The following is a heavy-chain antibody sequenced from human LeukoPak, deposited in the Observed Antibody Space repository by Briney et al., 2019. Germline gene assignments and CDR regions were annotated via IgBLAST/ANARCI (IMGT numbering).Heavy chain of an antibody. CDR3: ARGPIAARPDNWFDP. D-gene: IGHD6-6*01. V-gene: IGHV1-69*05. CDR1: GGTFSSYA. CDR2: IIPIFGTA. J-gene: IGHJ5*02. Sequence: SVKVSCKASGGTFSSYAISWVRQTPGQGLEWMGRIIPIFGTANYAQKFQGRVTITTDESTSTAYMELSSLRSEDTAVYYCARGPIAARPDNWFDPWGQGTLVTVSS.